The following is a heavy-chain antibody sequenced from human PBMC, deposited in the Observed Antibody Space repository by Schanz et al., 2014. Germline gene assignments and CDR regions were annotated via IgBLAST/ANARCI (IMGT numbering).Heavy chain of an antibody. CDR1: GFIFSNYG. CDR3: AKVVASGPTTGPFDP. J-gene: IGHJ5*02. Sequence: QVQLVESGGGVVQRGGSLRLSCAASGFIFSNYGMHWVRQAPGKGLEWVAFIWSDGSRTYHAAAVKGRVTISRDNSRNTLDLQMDSLRDEDTAQYYCAKVVASGPTTGPFDPWGQGTLVTVSS. CDR2: IWSDGSRT. V-gene: IGHV3-30*02. D-gene: IGHD1-26*01.